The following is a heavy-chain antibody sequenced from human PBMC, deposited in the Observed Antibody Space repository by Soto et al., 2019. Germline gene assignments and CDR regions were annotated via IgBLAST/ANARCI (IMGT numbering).Heavy chain of an antibody. CDR3: AIKPRTTGTSIIDY. V-gene: IGHV1-46*01. J-gene: IGHJ4*02. Sequence: QVQLVQSGAEVKKPRASVKVSCKASGYTFTSYYMHWVRQAPGQGLEWMGIINPSGGSTSYAQKFLGRVTMTRDTSTSTVYMELSSLRPEDTAVYYCAIKPRTTGTSIIDYWGQGTLVTVSS. CDR1: GYTFTSYY. CDR2: INPSGGST. D-gene: IGHD1-1*01.